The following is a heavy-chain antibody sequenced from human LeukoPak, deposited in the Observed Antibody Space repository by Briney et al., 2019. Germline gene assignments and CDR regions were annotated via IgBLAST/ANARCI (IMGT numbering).Heavy chain of an antibody. CDR1: GFTFSSYG. V-gene: IGHV3-30*02. CDR3: ANCCGGDSESFDY. D-gene: IGHD2-21*02. J-gene: IGHJ4*02. Sequence: GGSLRLSCAASGFTFSSYGMHWVRQAPGKGLEWVAFIRYDGSNKYYADSVKGRFTISRDNSKNTLYLQMNSLRAEDTAAYYCANCCGGDSESFDYWGQGTLVTASS. CDR2: IRYDGSNK.